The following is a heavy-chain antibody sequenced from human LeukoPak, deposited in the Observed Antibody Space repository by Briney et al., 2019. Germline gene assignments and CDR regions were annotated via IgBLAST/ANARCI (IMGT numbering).Heavy chain of an antibody. CDR3: AKTKTGSLFAFDI. CDR2: ISDSGGST. J-gene: IGHJ3*02. V-gene: IGHV3-23*01. Sequence: GGSLRLSCAASGFTFSSYAMSWVRQAPGKRLEWVSVISDSGGSTYYADSVKGRFTISRDNSKKTLYLQMNTLRAEDRAVYYCAKTKTGSLFAFDIWGQGTMVTVSS. CDR1: GFTFSSYA. D-gene: IGHD3-10*01.